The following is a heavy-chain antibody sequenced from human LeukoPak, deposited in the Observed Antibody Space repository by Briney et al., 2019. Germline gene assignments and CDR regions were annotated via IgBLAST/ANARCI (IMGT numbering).Heavy chain of an antibody. Sequence: PGGFLRLSCAVSGFTFSNYWMTWVRQAPGKGLEWVANIKQDGSEKYYVDSVKGRFTISRDNAKSSLYLQMNSLRVEDTAVYYCTRGVTIVPDYWGQGTLVTVSS. J-gene: IGHJ4*02. D-gene: IGHD2-8*01. V-gene: IGHV3-7*01. CDR2: IKQDGSEK. CDR1: GFTFSNYW. CDR3: TRGVTIVPDY.